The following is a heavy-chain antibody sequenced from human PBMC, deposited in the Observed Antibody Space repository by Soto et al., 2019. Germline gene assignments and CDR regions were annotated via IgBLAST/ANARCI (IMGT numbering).Heavy chain of an antibody. CDR3: ARDHRGYYGSGSYLDY. V-gene: IGHV3-30-3*01. CDR1: GFTFSSYA. CDR2: ISYDGSNK. D-gene: IGHD3-10*01. Sequence: QVQLVESGGGVVQPGRSLRLSCAASGFTFSSYAMHWVRQAPGKGLGWVAVISYDGSNKYYADSVKGRFTISRDNSKNTLYLQMNSLRAEDTAVYYCARDHRGYYGSGSYLDYWGQGTLVTVSS. J-gene: IGHJ4*02.